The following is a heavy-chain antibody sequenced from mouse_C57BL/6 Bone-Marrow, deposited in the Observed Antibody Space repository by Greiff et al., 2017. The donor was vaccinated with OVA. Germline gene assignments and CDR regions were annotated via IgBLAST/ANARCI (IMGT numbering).Heavy chain of an antibody. V-gene: IGHV7-3*01. D-gene: IGHD2-4*01. J-gene: IGHJ1*03. CDR3: ARFYDYTYWYFDD. Sequence: EVKLMESGGGLVQPGGSLSLSCAASGFTFTDYYMSWVRQPPGKGLEWLGFISNKANGYTTEYSVSVKGRFTISRANSQSILYLQMNALRAEDSATYYCARFYDYTYWYFDDWGTGTTVTVSS. CDR2: ISNKANGYTT. CDR1: GFTFTDYY.